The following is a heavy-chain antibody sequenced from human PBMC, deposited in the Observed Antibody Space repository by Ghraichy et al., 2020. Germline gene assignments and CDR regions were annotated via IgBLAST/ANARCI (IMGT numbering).Heavy chain of an antibody. J-gene: IGHJ4*02. Sequence: SETLSLTCTVSGGFISSSSYYWGWIRQPPGKGLEWIGSIYYSGSIYYNPSLKSRVTISVDTSKNQFSLKLSSVTAADTAVYYCARLSVVAATLIDYWGQGTLVTVSS. CDR1: GGFISSSSYY. V-gene: IGHV4-39*01. CDR3: ARLSVVAATLIDY. CDR2: IYYSGSI. D-gene: IGHD2-15*01.